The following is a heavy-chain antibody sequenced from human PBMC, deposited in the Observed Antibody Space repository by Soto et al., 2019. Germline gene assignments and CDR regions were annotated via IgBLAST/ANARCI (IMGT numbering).Heavy chain of an antibody. CDR3: ARESAGFDI. V-gene: IGHV3-53*01. J-gene: IGHJ3*02. CDR2: IYYGGTT. CDR1: GFTVSDDH. Sequence: PGGSLRLSCAASGFTVSDDHMSWVRQAPGKGPEWVSVIYYGGTTYYADSVQGRFTISRDKSKNTLYLQMNDLRADDTAVYYCARESAGFDIWGQGTMFTVSS.